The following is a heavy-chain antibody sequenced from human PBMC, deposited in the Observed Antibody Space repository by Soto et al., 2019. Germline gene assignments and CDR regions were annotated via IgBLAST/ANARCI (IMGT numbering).Heavy chain of an antibody. V-gene: IGHV2-5*08. Sequence: TLSLTCAVSGGSISSYYWSWIRQPPGKALEWLALIYWDDDKRYSPSLKSRLTITKDTSKNQVVLTMTNMDPVDTATYYCAHRPENDFDWPKIAYFDYWGQGTLVTVSS. CDR1: GGSISSYYW. D-gene: IGHD3-9*01. J-gene: IGHJ4*02. CDR3: AHRPENDFDWPKIAYFDY. CDR2: IYWDDDK.